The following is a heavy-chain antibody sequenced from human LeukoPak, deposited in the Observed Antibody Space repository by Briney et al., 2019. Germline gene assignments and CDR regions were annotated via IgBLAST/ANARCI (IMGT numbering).Heavy chain of an antibody. CDR2: IWYDGSNK. D-gene: IGHD5-18*01. CDR3: AREDIGFIAMVYYYGMDV. CDR1: GLTFSSYA. Sequence: PGGSLRLSCAASGLTFSSYAMHWVRQAPGKGLEWVAVIWYDGSNKYYADSVKGRFTISRDNSKNTLYLQMNSLRAEDTAVYYCAREDIGFIAMVYYYGMDVWGQGTTVTVSS. V-gene: IGHV3-33*08. J-gene: IGHJ6*02.